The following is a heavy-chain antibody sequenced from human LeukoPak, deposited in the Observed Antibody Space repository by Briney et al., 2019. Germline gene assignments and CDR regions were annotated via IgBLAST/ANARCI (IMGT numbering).Heavy chain of an antibody. Sequence: ASVKVSCKASGYTFTSYDINWVRQATGQGLEWMGWMNPNSGNTGYAQKFQGRVTITRNTSISTAYMELSSLRSDDTAVYYCARSSQEYYYGTGSYFVFFDYWGQGTLVTVSS. D-gene: IGHD3-10*01. J-gene: IGHJ4*02. V-gene: IGHV1-8*03. CDR3: ARSSQEYYYGTGSYFVFFDY. CDR2: MNPNSGNT. CDR1: GYTFTSYD.